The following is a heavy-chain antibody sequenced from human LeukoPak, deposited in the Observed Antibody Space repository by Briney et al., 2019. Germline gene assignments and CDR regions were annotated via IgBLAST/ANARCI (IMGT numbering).Heavy chain of an antibody. J-gene: IGHJ4*02. CDR2: IFGSGGST. V-gene: IGHV3-23*01. D-gene: IGHD6-19*01. Sequence: GGSLRLSCAASGFTFSSYAMYWVRQAPGKGLEWVSGIFGSGGSTHYADSVKGRFTISRDNSKNTVYLQMNSRRAEDTAVYYCAKTTTGYSSGRFPGWPVDYWGQGTLVTVSS. CDR3: AKTTTGYSSGRFPGWPVDY. CDR1: GFTFSSYA.